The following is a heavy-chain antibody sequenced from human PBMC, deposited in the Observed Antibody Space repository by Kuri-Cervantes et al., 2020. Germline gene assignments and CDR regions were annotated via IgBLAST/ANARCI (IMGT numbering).Heavy chain of an antibody. J-gene: IGHJ2*01. Sequence: GESLKISCAASGFIFSSYSMNWVRQAPGKGLEWVSSISSSSSYIYYADSVKGRFTISRDNAKNSLFLQMNSLRAEDTAVYYCTKALGWYFDLWGRGTVVTVSS. CDR1: GFIFSSYS. V-gene: IGHV3-21*01. CDR2: ISSSSSYI. CDR3: TKALGWYFDL.